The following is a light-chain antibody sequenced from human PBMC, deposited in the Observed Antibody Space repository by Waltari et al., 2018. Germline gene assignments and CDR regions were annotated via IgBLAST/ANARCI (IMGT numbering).Light chain of an antibody. Sequence: SYELTQTPSVSVSPGQTARITCSGHELPRKYAYWFQQNSGQPPRLVILEDTKRPSGIPERFSGSSSGTVAKLTITGAQVDDEADYYCYSSDSTGLRVFGGGTTVVVL. CDR1: ELPRKY. J-gene: IGLJ1*01. CDR2: EDT. CDR3: YSSDSTGLRV. V-gene: IGLV3-10*01.